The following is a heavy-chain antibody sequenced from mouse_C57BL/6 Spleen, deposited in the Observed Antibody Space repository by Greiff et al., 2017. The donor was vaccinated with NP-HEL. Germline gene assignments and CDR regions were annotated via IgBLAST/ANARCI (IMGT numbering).Heavy chain of an antibody. CDR1: GFSFNTYA. V-gene: IGHV10-1*01. J-gene: IGHJ3*01. D-gene: IGHD2-5*01. Sequence: EVMLVESGGGLVQPKGSLKLSCAASGFSFNTYAMNWVRQAPGKGLEWVARIRSKSNNYATYYADSVKDRFTISRDDSESMLYLQMNNLKTEDTAMYYCAPYYSNYGFAYWGQGTLVTVSA. CDR3: APYYSNYGFAY. CDR2: IRSKSNNYAT.